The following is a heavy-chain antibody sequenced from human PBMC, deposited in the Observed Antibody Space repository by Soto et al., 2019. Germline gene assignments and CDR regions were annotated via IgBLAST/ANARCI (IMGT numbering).Heavy chain of an antibody. J-gene: IGHJ5*02. CDR3: ARGLIAAAVRWFDP. Sequence: ASVKVSCKAYGYTFTSYDINLVRQATGQGLEWMGWMNPNSGNTGYAQKFQGRVTMTRNTSISTAYMELSSLRSEDTAVYYCARGLIAAAVRWFDPWGQGTLVTVSS. CDR1: GYTFTSYD. CDR2: MNPNSGNT. V-gene: IGHV1-8*01. D-gene: IGHD6-13*01.